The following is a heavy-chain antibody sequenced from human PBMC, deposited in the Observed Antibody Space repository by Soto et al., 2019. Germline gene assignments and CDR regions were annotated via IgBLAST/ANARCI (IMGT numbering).Heavy chain of an antibody. Sequence: EGPLGLSSAASGFTFKNAWMSWGRQARGRGLEGVGRIESNSAGGATDYAAPVKGRFTISRDDSKSTLYLQMNSLKTGDTGAYYCSTGNCTGTSCWYYADYWGRGTLASVSS. V-gene: IGHV3-15*04. CDR3: STGNCTGTSCWYYADY. CDR2: IESNSAGGAT. CDR1: GFTFKNAW. D-gene: IGHD2-15*01. J-gene: IGHJ4*02.